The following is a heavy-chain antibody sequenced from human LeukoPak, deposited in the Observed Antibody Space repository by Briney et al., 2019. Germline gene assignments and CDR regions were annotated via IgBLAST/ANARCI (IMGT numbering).Heavy chain of an antibody. D-gene: IGHD2-2*01. CDR3: ARHGNIVVVPDASKAFDI. V-gene: IGHV4-39*01. J-gene: IGHJ3*02. CDR1: GFTFSSYA. CDR2: IYYSGDT. Sequence: GSLRLSCAASGFTFSSYAMSWVRQAPGKGLEWIGSIYYSGDTYYNPSLKSRVTTSVDTSKSQFSLRLSSVTAADTAVYYCARHGNIVVVPDASKAFDIWGQGTMVTVSS.